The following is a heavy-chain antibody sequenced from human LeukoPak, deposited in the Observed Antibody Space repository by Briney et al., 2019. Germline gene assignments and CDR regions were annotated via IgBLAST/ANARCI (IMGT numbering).Heavy chain of an antibody. Sequence: GGSLRLSCEASGFTFNNYWMSWFRQVPGKGLEWVANIKQDESEKNYVDSVKGRFTISRDNTKNSLYLQMNTLRAEDTAVYYCARVGKNGWDFDHWGQGTLVTVSS. CDR3: ARVGKNGWDFDH. CDR1: GFTFNNYW. J-gene: IGHJ4*02. V-gene: IGHV3-7*01. CDR2: IKQDESEK. D-gene: IGHD6-19*01.